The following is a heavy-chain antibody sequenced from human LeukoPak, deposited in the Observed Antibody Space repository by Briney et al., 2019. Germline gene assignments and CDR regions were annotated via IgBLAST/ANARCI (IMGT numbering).Heavy chain of an antibody. CDR1: GFTFSDYY. Sequence: PGGSLRLSCAASGFTFSDYYMSWIRQAPGKGLEWVSYISSSSSTIYYADSVKGRFTISRDNAKNSLYLQMNSLRAEDTAVYYCARDRLGKFRDAFDIWGQGAMVTVSS. D-gene: IGHD7-27*01. CDR2: ISSSSSTI. CDR3: ARDRLGKFRDAFDI. J-gene: IGHJ3*02. V-gene: IGHV3-11*01.